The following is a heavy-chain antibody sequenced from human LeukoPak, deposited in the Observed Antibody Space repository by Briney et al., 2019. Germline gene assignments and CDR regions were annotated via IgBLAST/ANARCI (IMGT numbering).Heavy chain of an antibody. J-gene: IGHJ3*02. D-gene: IGHD3-9*01. CDR2: LNSNSGNT. CDR3: ARAVGWLNAFDI. CDR1: GYTFTSYG. V-gene: IGHV1-8*02. Sequence: ASVKVSFKASGYTFTSYGISWVRQATGQGLEWMGWLNSNSGNTGYAQKFQGRVTMTRNTSISTAYMELSSLRSEDTAVYYCARAVGWLNAFDIWGQGTMVTISS.